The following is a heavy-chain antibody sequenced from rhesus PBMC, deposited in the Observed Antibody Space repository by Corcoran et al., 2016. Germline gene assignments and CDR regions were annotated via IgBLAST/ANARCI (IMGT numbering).Heavy chain of an antibody. D-gene: IGHD2-27*01. Sequence: EVQLVESGGGLAKPGGSLRLSCAASGFTFSSYWMNWVRQTPGKGLDWISAINSGGGSTYYADSVKGRFTNSRDNSKTTRSLQMKSLRAEDTAVYYCAKAEYCSGIYCYDEYYFDDWGQGVLVTVSS. J-gene: IGHJ4*01. V-gene: IGHV3S42*01. CDR3: AKAEYCSGIYCYDEYYFDD. CDR2: INSGGGST. CDR1: GFTFSSYW.